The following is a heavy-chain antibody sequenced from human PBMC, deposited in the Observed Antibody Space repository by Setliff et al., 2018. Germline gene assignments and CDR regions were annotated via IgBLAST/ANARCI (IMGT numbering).Heavy chain of an antibody. CDR1: GGSISSGDYY. V-gene: IGHV4-30-4*08. D-gene: IGHD6-19*01. J-gene: IGHJ6*03. CDR2: IYYSGST. Sequence: SETLSLTCTVSGGSISSGDYYWSWIRQPPGKGLEWIGYIYYSGSTYYNPSLKSRVTISIDTSKNQFSLKLSSVTAADTAVYYCAREQWLDPPGYYYMDVWAKGTTVTVSS. CDR3: AREQWLDPPGYYYMDV.